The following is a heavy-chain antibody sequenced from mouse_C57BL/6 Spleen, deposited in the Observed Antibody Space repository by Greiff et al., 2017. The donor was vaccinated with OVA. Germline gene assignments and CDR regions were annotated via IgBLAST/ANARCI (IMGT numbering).Heavy chain of an antibody. V-gene: IGHV5-4*01. CDR2: ISDGGSYT. Sequence: VQLKESGGGLVKPGGSLKLSCAASGFTFSSYAMSWVRQTPEKRLEWVATISDGGSYTYYPDNVKGRFTISRDNAKNNLYLQMSHLKSEDTAMYYCARDKGSSPLFAYWGQGTLVTVSA. J-gene: IGHJ3*01. CDR1: GFTFSSYA. CDR3: ARDKGSSPLFAY. D-gene: IGHD1-1*01.